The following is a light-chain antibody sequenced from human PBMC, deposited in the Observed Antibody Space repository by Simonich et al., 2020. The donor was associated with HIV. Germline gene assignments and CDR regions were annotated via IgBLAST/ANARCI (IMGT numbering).Light chain of an antibody. CDR1: QSVSRN. CDR3: QQYNKWPT. CDR2: CAF. J-gene: IGKJ4*01. V-gene: IGKV3-15*01. Sequence: EIVMTQSPVTLSVSPGERATLSCRASQSVSRNLVWYQQKAGQPPRLLIHCAFTRATGIPGRFSGSGSDTEFTLTISSIQSEDFAVYYCQQYNKWPTFGGGTKVEIK.